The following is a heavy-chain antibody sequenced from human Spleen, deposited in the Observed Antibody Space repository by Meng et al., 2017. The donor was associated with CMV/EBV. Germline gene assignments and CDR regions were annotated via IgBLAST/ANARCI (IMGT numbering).Heavy chain of an antibody. CDR3: ARDLGHPFDY. CDR1: GFTVSSSY. CDR2: ISSDGRT. J-gene: IGHJ4*02. Sequence: GGSLRLSCAASGFTVSSSYMSWVRQAPGKGLEWVPVISSDGRTNYGDSVKGRFTISRDNSNSTVYLQMNSLRDDNTAVYYCARDLGHPFDYWGQGTLVTVSS. V-gene: IGHV3-53*01.